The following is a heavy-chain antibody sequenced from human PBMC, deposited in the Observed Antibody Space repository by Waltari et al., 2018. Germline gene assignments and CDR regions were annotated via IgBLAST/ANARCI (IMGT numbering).Heavy chain of an antibody. CDR3: ARRRKQLASYYYYYGMDV. J-gene: IGHJ6*02. D-gene: IGHD6-13*01. V-gene: IGHV4-34*04. Sequence: QVQLQQWGAGLLKPSETLSLTCAVYGGSFSGYYWSWIRQPPGKWLEWMGEINHSGSTNNIPSLKSRGTISVDTSTNQFSLKLSSVTAADTAVYYCARRRKQLASYYYYYGMDVWGQGTTVTVSS. CDR1: GGSFSGYY. CDR2: INHSGST.